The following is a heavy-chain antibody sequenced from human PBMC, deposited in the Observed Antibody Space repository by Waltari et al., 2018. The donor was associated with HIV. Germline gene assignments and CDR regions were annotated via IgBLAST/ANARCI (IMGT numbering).Heavy chain of an antibody. CDR2: INSDGSST. CDR3: ATSRTFDY. Sequence: EVQLVESGGGLVQPGGSLRLSCAASGCPSRSYWLHWVRQVPGQGLIWVSQINSDGSSTSYAASVKGRFTISRDNAKNTLYLQMNSLRAEDTAVYYCATSRTFDYWGQGTLVTVSS. V-gene: IGHV3-74*01. CDR1: GCPSRSYW. J-gene: IGHJ4*02.